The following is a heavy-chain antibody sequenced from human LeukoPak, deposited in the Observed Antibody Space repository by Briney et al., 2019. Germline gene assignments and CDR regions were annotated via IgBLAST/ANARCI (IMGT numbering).Heavy chain of an antibody. D-gene: IGHD4-17*01. J-gene: IGHJ4*02. CDR1: GFTFSNYW. CDR2: IKTDGSEK. Sequence: GGSLRLSCEGSGFTFSNYWMGWVRQAPGKGLQWVANIKTDGSEKYYVDSVKGRFTISRDNAKNSLYLQMNSLRAEDTAVYYCATDPSGYGDVDYWGQGTLVTVSS. CDR3: ATDPSGYGDVDY. V-gene: IGHV3-7*01.